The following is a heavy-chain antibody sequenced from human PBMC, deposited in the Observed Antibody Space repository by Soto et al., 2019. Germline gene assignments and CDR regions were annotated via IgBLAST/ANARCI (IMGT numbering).Heavy chain of an antibody. Sequence: EVQLLESGGGLVQPGGSLRLSCAASGFTFSSYAMSWVRQAPGKGLAWVSAISGSGGSTYYADSVKGRFTISRDNSKNTLYLQMNSLRAEDTAVYYCAKDRCGSTSCYWHHWFDPWGQGTLVTVSS. CDR2: ISGSGGST. CDR1: GFTFSSYA. D-gene: IGHD2-2*01. J-gene: IGHJ5*02. V-gene: IGHV3-23*01. CDR3: AKDRCGSTSCYWHHWFDP.